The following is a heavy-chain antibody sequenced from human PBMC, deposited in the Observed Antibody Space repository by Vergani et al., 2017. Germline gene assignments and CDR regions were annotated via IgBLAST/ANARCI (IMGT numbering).Heavy chain of an antibody. CDR3: ARPIYDILTGWFMDV. CDR2: IDPSDSYT. V-gene: IGHV5-10-1*01. D-gene: IGHD3-9*01. J-gene: IGHJ6*03. CDR1: GYSFTSYW. Sequence: EVQLVQSGAEVKKPGESLRLSCKGSGYSFTSYWISWARQMPGKGLEWMGRIDPSDSYTNYRPSFQGHVTISADKSISTAYLQWSSLKASDTAMYYCARPIYDILTGWFMDVWGKGTTVTVSS.